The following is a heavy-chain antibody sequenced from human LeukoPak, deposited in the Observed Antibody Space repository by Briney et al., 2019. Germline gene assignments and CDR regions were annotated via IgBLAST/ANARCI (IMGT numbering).Heavy chain of an antibody. CDR1: GFTFSDLH. CDR3: AGQWNGGSSYLYDFDY. D-gene: IGHD2-15*01. J-gene: IGHJ4*02. Sequence: WGSLCLSCAVSGFTFSDLHWDWVRQAPGKGLEWVGRVSNKANSYTTEYAASVKGRLTISRDDSKNSLYLPMHSLKCEDAALYYCAGQWNGGSSYLYDFDYWGQGTLVTVSS. CDR2: VSNKANSYTT. V-gene: IGHV3-72*01.